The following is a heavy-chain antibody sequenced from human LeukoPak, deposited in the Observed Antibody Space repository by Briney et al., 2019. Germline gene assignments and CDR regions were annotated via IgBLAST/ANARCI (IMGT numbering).Heavy chain of an antibody. J-gene: IGHJ6*03. CDR1: GGSISSYY. Sequence: SETLSLTCTVSGGSISSYYWSWIRQPAGKALEWIGRIYTSGSTNYNPSLKSRVTMSVDTSKNQFSLTLSSVTAADTAVYYCATSGYYYYYMDVWGKGTTVTVSS. V-gene: IGHV4-4*07. CDR2: IYTSGST. CDR3: ATSGYYYYYMDV. D-gene: IGHD7-27*01.